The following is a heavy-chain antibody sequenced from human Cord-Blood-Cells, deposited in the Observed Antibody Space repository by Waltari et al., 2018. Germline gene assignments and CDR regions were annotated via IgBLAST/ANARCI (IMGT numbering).Heavy chain of an antibody. Sequence: QLQLQESGPGLVKPSETLSLPCPVSGGSIRSSSYYWGWIRQPPGQGLEWIGSIYYSGSTYYNPSLKSRVTISVDTSKNQFSLKLSSVTAADTAVYYCARHSGDYAIFDYWGQGTLVTVSS. V-gene: IGHV4-39*01. J-gene: IGHJ4*02. CDR1: GGSIRSSSYY. CDR3: ARHSGDYAIFDY. D-gene: IGHD4-17*01. CDR2: IYYSGST.